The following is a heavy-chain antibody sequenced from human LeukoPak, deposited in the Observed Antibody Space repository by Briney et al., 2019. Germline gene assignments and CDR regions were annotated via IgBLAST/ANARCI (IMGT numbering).Heavy chain of an antibody. CDR2: IYYSGST. J-gene: IGHJ4*02. V-gene: IGHV4-39*01. CDR1: GGSISSSSYY. D-gene: IGHD2-21*02. CDR3: AWRVVATAIDY. Sequence: SETLSLTCTVSGGSISSSSYYWGWIRQPPGKGLEWIGSIYYSGSTYYNPSLKSRVTISVDTSKNQFSLKLSSVTAADTAVYYCAWRVVATAIDYWGQGTLVTVSS.